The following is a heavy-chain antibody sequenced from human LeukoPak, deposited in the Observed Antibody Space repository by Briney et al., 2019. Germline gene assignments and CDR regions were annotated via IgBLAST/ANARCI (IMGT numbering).Heavy chain of an antibody. Sequence: GGSLRLSCAASGFTFSSYEMNWVRQAPGKGLEWVSYISSSGTTIYYADSVKGRFTISRDNAENSLYLQMNSLRVEDTAVYYCRYGSGRYSFDYWGQGILVTVSP. CDR3: RYGSGRYSFDY. V-gene: IGHV3-48*03. CDR2: ISSSGTTI. J-gene: IGHJ4*02. D-gene: IGHD3-10*01. CDR1: GFTFSSYE.